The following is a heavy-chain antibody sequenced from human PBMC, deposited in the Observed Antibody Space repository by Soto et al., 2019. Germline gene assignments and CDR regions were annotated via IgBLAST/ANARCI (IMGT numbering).Heavy chain of an antibody. CDR1: GFTFSRYG. J-gene: IGHJ4*02. V-gene: IGHV3-30*18. D-gene: IGHD1-1*01. CDR2: ISWDGLAQ. Sequence: VQLVESGGGVVQPGRSLRLLCEASGFTFSRYGMHWVRQAPGMGLEWVAVISWDGLAQYYGDSVKGRFTISRDNSQSILYLQMNSLRTQDTAIYYCAKETIQVGGPNYFDYWGQGVLVTVSS. CDR3: AKETIQVGGPNYFDY.